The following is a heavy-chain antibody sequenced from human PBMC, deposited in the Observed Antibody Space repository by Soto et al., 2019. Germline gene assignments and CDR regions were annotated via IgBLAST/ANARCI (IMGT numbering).Heavy chain of an antibody. V-gene: IGHV4-59*01. CDR3: ARGYCSGGSCGLVDY. J-gene: IGHJ4*02. Sequence: QVQLQESGPGLVKPSETLSLTCTVAGGSISSYYWSWIRQPPGKGLEWIGYIYYSGSTNYNPSRSSRVSMSVATCKNPFSLKQSSVTAADPAVYYCARGYCSGGSCGLVDYWGQGSLVTVSS. CDR1: GGSISSYY. D-gene: IGHD2-15*01. CDR2: IYYSGST.